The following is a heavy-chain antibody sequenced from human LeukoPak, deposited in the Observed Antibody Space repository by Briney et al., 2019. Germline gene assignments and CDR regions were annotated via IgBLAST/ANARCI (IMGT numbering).Heavy chain of an antibody. D-gene: IGHD3-16*01. CDR1: GGSISSYY. J-gene: IGHJ3*02. CDR3: ARDFYAGINDAFDI. Sequence: PSETLSLTCTVSGGSISSYYWSWIRQPAGKGLEWIGRIYTSGSTNYNPSLKSRVPMSVDTSKNQFSLKLSSVTAADTAVYYCARDFYAGINDAFDIWGQGTMVTVSS. CDR2: IYTSGST. V-gene: IGHV4-4*07.